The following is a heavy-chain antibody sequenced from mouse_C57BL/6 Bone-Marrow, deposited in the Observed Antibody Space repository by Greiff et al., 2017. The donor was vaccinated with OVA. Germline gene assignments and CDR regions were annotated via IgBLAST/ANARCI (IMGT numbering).Heavy chain of an antibody. J-gene: IGHJ4*01. CDR2: IWTGGGT. CDR3: ARPYYYGSTNYYAMDY. Sequence: VKLVESGPGLVAPSQSLSITCTVSGFSLTSYAISWVRQPPGKGLEWLGVIWTGGGTNYNSALKSRLSISKDNSKSQVFLKMNSLQTDDTARYYCARPYYYGSTNYYAMDYWGQGTSGTVSS. CDR1: GFSLTSYA. D-gene: IGHD1-1*01. V-gene: IGHV2-9-1*01.